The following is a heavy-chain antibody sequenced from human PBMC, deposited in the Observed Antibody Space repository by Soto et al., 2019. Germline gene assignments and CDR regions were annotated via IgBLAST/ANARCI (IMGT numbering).Heavy chain of an antibody. Sequence: ASVQVSCKASGYTFTGYYMHWVRQAPGQGLEWMGGFNPEDGETIYAQKFQGRVTITEDTSTDTAYMELSSLRSEDTAVYYCATSGKGYFDYWGQGTLVTVSS. CDR1: GYTFTGYY. CDR3: ATSGKGYFDY. CDR2: FNPEDGET. V-gene: IGHV1-24*01. J-gene: IGHJ4*02.